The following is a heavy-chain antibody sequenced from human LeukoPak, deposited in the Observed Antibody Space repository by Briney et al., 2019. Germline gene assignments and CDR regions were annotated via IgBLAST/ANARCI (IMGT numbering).Heavy chain of an antibody. CDR2: IDWDDDK. CDR1: RFSISTSGML. D-gene: IGHD5-12*01. Sequence: PALVKPTQTLTLTSTFTRFSISTSGMLLNWIRQPPRKALEWLARIDWDDDKFYSTSLKTRLTISKDTSKNQVVLTMTNMDPVDTATYYCARTYSGYGLSIPFDYWGQGTLVTVSS. V-gene: IGHV2-70*04. J-gene: IGHJ4*02. CDR3: ARTYSGYGLSIPFDY.